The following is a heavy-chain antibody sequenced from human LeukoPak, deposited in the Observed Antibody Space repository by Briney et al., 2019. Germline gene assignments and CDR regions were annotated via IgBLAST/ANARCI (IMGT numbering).Heavy chain of an antibody. Sequence: GGSLRLSCAASGFTFSDYYMSWIRQAPGKGLEWVSYISSSGSTIYYADSVKGRFTISRDNAKNSLYLQMNSLRAEDTAVYYCAREIYDILTGSPDAFDIWGQGTMVTVSS. V-gene: IGHV3-11*04. CDR3: AREIYDILTGSPDAFDI. J-gene: IGHJ3*02. D-gene: IGHD3-9*01. CDR2: ISSSGSTI. CDR1: GFTFSDYY.